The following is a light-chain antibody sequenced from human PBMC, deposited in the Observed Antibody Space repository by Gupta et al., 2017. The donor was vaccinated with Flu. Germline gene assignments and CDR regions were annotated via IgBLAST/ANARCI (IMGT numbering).Light chain of an antibody. CDR1: QSVSSN. Sequence: EIVMTQSPATLSVSPGERATLSCRASQSVSSNLAWYQQKPGQAPRLLIYGASTRATGITARFTLTISSLQSEDFAVYYCQQYNNWPPYTFGQGTKLEIK. CDR2: GAS. CDR3: QQYNNWPPYT. J-gene: IGKJ2*01. V-gene: IGKV3-15*01.